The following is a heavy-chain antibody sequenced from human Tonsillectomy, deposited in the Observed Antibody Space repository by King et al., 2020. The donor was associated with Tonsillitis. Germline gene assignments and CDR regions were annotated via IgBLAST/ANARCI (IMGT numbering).Heavy chain of an antibody. D-gene: IGHD3-10*01. V-gene: IGHV3-53*01. CDR3: ARGSMVWDQNIYYFDY. Sequence: VQLVESGGGLIQPGGSLRLSCAASGFTVSSNYMTWVRQAPGKGLEWVSVIYGGGGTYYAESVKGRVTISRDDSKNTLYLQMKSLRAEDTSVYYCARGSMVWDQNIYYFDYWGQGTLVTVSS. J-gene: IGHJ4*02. CDR1: GFTVSSNY. CDR2: IYGGGGT.